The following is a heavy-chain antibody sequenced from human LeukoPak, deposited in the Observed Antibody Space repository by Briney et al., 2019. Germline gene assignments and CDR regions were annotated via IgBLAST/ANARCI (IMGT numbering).Heavy chain of an antibody. V-gene: IGHV3-NL1*01. CDR1: GFSFNIYG. CDR3: AKEYTGTFSPFPSYFDN. Sequence: GGSLRLSCAASGFSFNIYGMHWVRQAPGKGLEWVSVIYDGGFTEYTDSVKGRFTISRDNSKNTLYLQMNSLRAEDTAVYYCAKEYTGTFSPFPSYFDNWGQGTLVTVSS. D-gene: IGHD1-26*01. J-gene: IGHJ4*02. CDR2: IYDGGFT.